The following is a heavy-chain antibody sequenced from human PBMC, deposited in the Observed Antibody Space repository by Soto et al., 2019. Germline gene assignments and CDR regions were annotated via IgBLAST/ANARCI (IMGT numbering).Heavy chain of an antibody. J-gene: IGHJ6*02. CDR2: ISAYNGNT. V-gene: IGHV1-18*01. CDR3: ARRVYYDSSGWNNYGMDV. Sequence: ASVKVSCKASGYTFINYAISWVRQAPGQGLEWMGWISAYNGNTKYAQKFQGRVTMTTDTSTSTAYMELRSLRSNDTAVYYCARRVYYDSSGWNNYGMDVWGQGTTVTVSS. D-gene: IGHD3-22*01. CDR1: GYTFINYA.